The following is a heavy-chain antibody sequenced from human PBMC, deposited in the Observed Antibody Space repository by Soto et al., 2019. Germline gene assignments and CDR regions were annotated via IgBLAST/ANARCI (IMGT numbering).Heavy chain of an antibody. D-gene: IGHD3-16*02. CDR2: IYPTGST. CDR3: ARGLRYDYVWGSYRDNWFDP. V-gene: IGHV4-4*07. CDR1: GGSIINYY. J-gene: IGHJ5*02. Sequence: AETLSLTCTVSGGSIINYYCIFIGHPAGKGLEWIGRIYPTGSTNYNRSLKSRVTMSLDTSKNQLFLKLSSVTAADTAVYYCARGLRYDYVWGSYRDNWFDPWGQGTLVTVSS.